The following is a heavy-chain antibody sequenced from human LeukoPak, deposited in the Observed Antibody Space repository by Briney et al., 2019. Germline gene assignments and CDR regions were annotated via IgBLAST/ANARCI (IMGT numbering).Heavy chain of an antibody. CDR1: GFTFSSYA. J-gene: IGHJ4*02. CDR2: ISGSGGST. V-gene: IGHV3-23*01. D-gene: IGHD3-22*01. CDR3: AKPDSSGYYCFDY. Sequence: GGSLRLSCAASGFTFSSYAMSWVRQAPGKGLEWVSAISGSGGSTYHADSVKGRFTISRDNSKNTLYLQMNSLRAEDTAVYYCAKPDSSGYYCFDYWGQGTLVTVSS.